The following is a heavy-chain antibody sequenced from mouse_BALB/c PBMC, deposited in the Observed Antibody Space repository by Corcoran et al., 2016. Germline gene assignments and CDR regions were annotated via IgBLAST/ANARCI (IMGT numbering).Heavy chain of an antibody. J-gene: IGHJ2*01. D-gene: IGHD2-1*01. CDR3: GRSREGNYVVY. CDR2: IDPENGNT. CDR1: GFNIKDTF. Sequence: EEQLQQSGAELVKPGASVKLCCTASGFNIKDTFMHWVKQRPEQGLEWIGSIDPENGNTKYDPKFQGKATMTADTSSNTVYLQLSSRTSEATAVYYCGRSREGNYVVYWGQGTTLTVSS. V-gene: IGHV14-3*02.